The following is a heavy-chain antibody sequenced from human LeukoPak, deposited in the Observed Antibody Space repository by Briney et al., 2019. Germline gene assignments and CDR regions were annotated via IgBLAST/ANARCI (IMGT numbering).Heavy chain of an antibody. J-gene: IGHJ6*02. V-gene: IGHV3-33*01. CDR2: IWYDGSNK. CDR1: GFTFSSYG. Sequence: HPGGSLRLSCAASGFTFSSYGMHWVRQAPGKGLEWVAVIWYDGSNKYYADSVKGRFTISRDNSKNTLYLQMNSLRAEDTAVYYCARELGAYYYYGMDVWGQGTTVTVSS. CDR3: ARELGAYYYYGMDV. D-gene: IGHD7-27*01.